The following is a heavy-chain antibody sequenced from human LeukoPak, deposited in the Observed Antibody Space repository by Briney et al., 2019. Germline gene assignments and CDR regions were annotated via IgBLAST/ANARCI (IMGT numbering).Heavy chain of an antibody. V-gene: IGHV1-18*01. CDR3: ARETMVQGVISSGAFDI. CDR2: ISAYNGNT. CDR1: GYTFTSYG. J-gene: IGHJ3*02. Sequence: ASVKVSCKASGYTFTSYGISWVRQAPGQGLEWMGWISAYNGNTNYAQKLQGRVTMTTDTSTSTAYMELSRLRSDDTAVYYCARETMVQGVISSGAFDIWGQGTMVTVSS. D-gene: IGHD3-10*01.